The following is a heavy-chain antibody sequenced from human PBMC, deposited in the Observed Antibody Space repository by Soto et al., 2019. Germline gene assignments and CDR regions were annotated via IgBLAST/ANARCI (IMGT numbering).Heavy chain of an antibody. D-gene: IGHD6-19*01. CDR3: ARAGGLGAVAVDY. CDR1: GGSISSGGYS. J-gene: IGHJ4*02. V-gene: IGHV4-30-2*01. CDR2: IYHSGST. Sequence: QLQLQESGSGLVKPSQTLSLTCAVSGGSISSGGYSWSWLRQPPGKGLEWIGYIYHSGSTYYNPSLQSRVTISVDRSKNQFSLKLSSVTAADTAVYSCARAGGLGAVAVDYWGQGTLVTVSS.